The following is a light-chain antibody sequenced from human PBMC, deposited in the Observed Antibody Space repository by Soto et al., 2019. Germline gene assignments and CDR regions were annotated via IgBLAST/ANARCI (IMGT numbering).Light chain of an antibody. Sequence: EIVLTQSPVTLSLSPGERATLSCRASQSVSNNYLAWYQQKPGQAPRLLIYGASNRATGIPDRFSGSGSGTDFTLTINRLESEDFAVYYCQLYGSAPATFGQGTNLEIK. CDR1: QSVSNNY. V-gene: IGKV3-20*01. CDR2: GAS. J-gene: IGKJ2*01. CDR3: QLYGSAPAT.